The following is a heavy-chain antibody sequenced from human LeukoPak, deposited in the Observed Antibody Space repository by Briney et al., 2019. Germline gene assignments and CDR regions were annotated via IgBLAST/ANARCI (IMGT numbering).Heavy chain of an antibody. CDR2: IWYDGNNN. CDR3: ARDLGKQLVSLTDY. J-gene: IGHJ4*02. Sequence: AGDSLSLSCAVSGFTLSSFGMPWVRQSPGKGLEWGAVIWYDGNNNSYADSVKVRFTISRDNSKNTLYLQMNSLRAEDTAVYYCARDLGKQLVSLTDYWGQGTLVTVSS. V-gene: IGHV3-33*01. D-gene: IGHD6-6*01. CDR1: GFTLSSFG.